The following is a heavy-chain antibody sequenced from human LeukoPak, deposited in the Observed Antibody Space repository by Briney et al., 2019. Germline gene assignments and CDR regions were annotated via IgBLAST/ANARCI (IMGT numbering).Heavy chain of an antibody. CDR1: GGTFTSYA. CDR2: IIPISGTT. D-gene: IGHD1-26*01. Sequence: SVKVSCKTSGGTFTSYAITWVRQAPGQGLEWMGKIIPISGTTNYSQKFQGRVTFTADESTSTAYMELSSLRSEDTALYYCARKLRLGGNWFDPWGQGTLVTVSS. J-gene: IGHJ5*02. V-gene: IGHV1-69*15. CDR3: ARKLRLGGNWFDP.